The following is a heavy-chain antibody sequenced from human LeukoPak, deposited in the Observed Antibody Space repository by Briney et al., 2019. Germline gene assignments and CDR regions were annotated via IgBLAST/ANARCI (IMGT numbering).Heavy chain of an antibody. CDR1: GFTFSDYY. CDR3: ARDRGGHRWLQPYDAFDI. CDR2: ISSSGSTI. V-gene: IGHV3-11*01. Sequence: GSLRLSCAASGFTFSDYYMSWIRQAPGKGLEWVSYISSSGSTIYYADSVEGRFTISRDNAKNSLYLQMNSLRAEDTAVYYCARDRGGHRWLQPYDAFDIWGQGTMVTVSS. D-gene: IGHD5-24*01. J-gene: IGHJ3*02.